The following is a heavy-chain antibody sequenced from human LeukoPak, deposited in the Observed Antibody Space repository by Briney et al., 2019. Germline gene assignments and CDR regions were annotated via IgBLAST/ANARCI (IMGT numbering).Heavy chain of an antibody. D-gene: IGHD3-22*01. J-gene: IGHJ4*02. CDR2: IYYSGST. CDR1: GGSISSSSYY. CDR3: TTDFTMIVVARMVH. V-gene: IGHV4-39*01. Sequence: SETLSLTCTVSGGSISSSSYYWGWIRQPPGKGLEWIGSIYYSGSTYYNPSLKSRVTISVDTSKNQFSLKLSSVTAADTAVYYCTTDFTMIVVARMVHWGQGTLVTVSS.